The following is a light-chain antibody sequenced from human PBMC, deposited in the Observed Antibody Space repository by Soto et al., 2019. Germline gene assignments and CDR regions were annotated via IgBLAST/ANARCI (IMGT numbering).Light chain of an antibody. CDR1: QRVSGNE. J-gene: IGKJ5*01. CDR3: QHYGNSPIP. CDR2: GAS. Sequence: VVPQSPGTLSWSPGDSGTRPCRASQRVSGNELAWYHQKPGQAPRVGIDGASSRATGIPDSISGTQSGTDFPLTTVTPEPEDFAVYYSQHYGNSPIPFGQGTRPPI. V-gene: IGKV3-20*01.